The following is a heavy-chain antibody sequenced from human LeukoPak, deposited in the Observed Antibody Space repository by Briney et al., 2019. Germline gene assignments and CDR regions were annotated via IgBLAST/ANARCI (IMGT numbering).Heavy chain of an antibody. J-gene: IGHJ4*02. V-gene: IGHV3-23*01. CDR3: AKQYCSGGSCYDY. CDR1: GFTFSSYA. D-gene: IGHD2-15*01. Sequence: GRSLRLSCAASGFTFSSYAMSWVRQAPGKGLEWVSAISGSGGSTYYADSVKGRFTISRDNSKNTLYLQMNSLRAEDTAVYYCAKQYCSGGSCYDYWGQGTLVTVSS. CDR2: ISGSGGST.